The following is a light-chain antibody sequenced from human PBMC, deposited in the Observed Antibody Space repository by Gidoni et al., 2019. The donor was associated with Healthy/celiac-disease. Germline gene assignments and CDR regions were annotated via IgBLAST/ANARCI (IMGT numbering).Light chain of an antibody. V-gene: IGKV1-5*03. J-gene: IGKJ1*01. CDR1: QSISSW. CDR2: KAS. CDR3: QQYNSYSRT. Sequence: DIQMTQSPSTLSASVGDRVTITCRASQSISSWLAWYQQKQGKATTLLIYKASSLESGVPSRFSGSGSGTEFTLTISSLQPDDFATYYCQQYNSYSRTFGQGTKVEIK.